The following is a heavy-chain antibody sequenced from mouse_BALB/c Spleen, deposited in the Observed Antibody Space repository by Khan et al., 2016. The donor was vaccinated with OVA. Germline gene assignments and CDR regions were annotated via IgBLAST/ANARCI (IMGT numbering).Heavy chain of an antibody. Sequence: VQLKESGPGLVAPSQSLSITCTISGFSLTNYGVHWVRQPPGKGLEWLVVIWSDGSTTYDSALKSRLTISKDNSKSQVFLEMDSLQTDDTAMYYWARQPYYHYYIMDYWGQGTSVTVSS. V-gene: IGHV2-6-1*01. CDR2: IWSDGST. CDR3: ARQPYYHYYIMDY. D-gene: IGHD2-10*01. CDR1: GFSLTNYG. J-gene: IGHJ4*01.